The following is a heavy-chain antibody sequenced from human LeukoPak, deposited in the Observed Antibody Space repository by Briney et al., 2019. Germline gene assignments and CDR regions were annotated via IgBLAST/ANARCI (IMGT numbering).Heavy chain of an antibody. CDR3: ATRGGDFWSGFEN. CDR1: GDSLTDLN. V-gene: IGHV1-24*01. CDR2: FDPEQAKT. J-gene: IGHJ4*02. Sequence: GASVKVSCKVSGDSLTDLNIQWVRQAPGKGLGCLGGFDPEQAKTIYAQNFQGRVTMTEDASTDTAYMELNSLKSEDTAVYYCATRGGDFWSGFENWGQGTLVTVS. D-gene: IGHD3-3*01.